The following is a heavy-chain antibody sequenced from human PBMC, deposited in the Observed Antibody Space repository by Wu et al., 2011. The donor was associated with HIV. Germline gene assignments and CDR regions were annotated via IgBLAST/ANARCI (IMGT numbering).Heavy chain of an antibody. CDR3: VRDTGFSVRGVVVTALLNY. CDR2: IDINRGGT. D-gene: IGHD3-10*01. J-gene: IGHJ4*02. CDR1: GYTFTGYH. Sequence: QVQLVQSGAEVKKPGASVRVSCKTSGYTFTGYHIHWVRQAPGQGLEWMGWIDINRGGTKYAQKFQGRISMSRDTSITTAYMDVNGLQSDDTAVYYCVRDTGFSVRGVVVTALLNYWGQGTLVTVSS. V-gene: IGHV1-2*02.